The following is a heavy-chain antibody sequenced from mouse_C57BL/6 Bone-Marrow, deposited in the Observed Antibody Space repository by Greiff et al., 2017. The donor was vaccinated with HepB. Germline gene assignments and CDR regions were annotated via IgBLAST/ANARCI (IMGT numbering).Heavy chain of an antibody. CDR3: ARGYYYGSSPFAY. CDR1: GFTFSDYG. V-gene: IGHV5-17*01. CDR2: ISSGSSTI. D-gene: IGHD1-1*01. J-gene: IGHJ3*01. Sequence: VQLVESGGGLVKPGGSLKLSCAASGFTFSDYGMQWVRQAPEKGLEWVAYISSGSSTIYYADTVKGRFTISRDNAKNTLFLQMTSLRSEDTAMYYCARGYYYGSSPFAYWGQGTLVTVSA.